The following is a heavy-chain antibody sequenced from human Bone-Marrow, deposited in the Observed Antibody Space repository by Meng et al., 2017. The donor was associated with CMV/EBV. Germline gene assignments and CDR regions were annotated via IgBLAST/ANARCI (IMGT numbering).Heavy chain of an antibody. D-gene: IGHD3-10*01. Sequence: SVKVFCKASGGTFSSYAISWVRQAPGQGLEWMGGIIPILGIANYAQKFQGRVTITADKSTSTAYMELSSLRSEDTAVYYCARWYGSGSYYDLHIWGQATMVTVSS. V-gene: IGHV1-69*10. CDR3: ARWYGSGSYYDLHI. CDR2: IIPILGIA. J-gene: IGHJ3*02. CDR1: GGTFSSYA.